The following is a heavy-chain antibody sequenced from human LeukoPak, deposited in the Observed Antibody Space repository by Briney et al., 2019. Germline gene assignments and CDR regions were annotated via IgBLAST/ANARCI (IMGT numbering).Heavy chain of an antibody. CDR3: ARRGSSGYGPYHFDY. CDR2: IYYSGST. J-gene: IGHJ4*02. D-gene: IGHD3-22*01. V-gene: IGHV4-39*01. Sequence: SETLSLTCTVSGGSISSSSYYWGWIRQPPGKGLEWIGSIYYSGSTYYNPSLKSRVTISVDTSKNQFSLKLSSVTAADTAVYYCARRGSSGYGPYHFDYWGQETLVTVSS. CDR1: GGSISSSSYY.